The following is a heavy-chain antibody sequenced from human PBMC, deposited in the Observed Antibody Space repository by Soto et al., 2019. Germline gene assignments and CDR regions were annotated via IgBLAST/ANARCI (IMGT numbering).Heavy chain of an antibody. CDR3: AAASANVITICGVVMDLVGMDV. J-gene: IGHJ6*02. CDR1: GFTFTSSA. Sequence: SVKVSCKASGFTFTSSAVQWVRQARGQRLEWIGWIVVGSGNTNYAQKFQERVTITRDMSASTAYMELSSLRSEDTAVYYCAAASANVITICGVVMDLVGMDVWGQGTTVTVSS. CDR2: IVVGSGNT. V-gene: IGHV1-58*01. D-gene: IGHD3-3*01.